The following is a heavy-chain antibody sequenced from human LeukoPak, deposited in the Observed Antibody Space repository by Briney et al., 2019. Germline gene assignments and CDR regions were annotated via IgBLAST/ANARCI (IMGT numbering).Heavy chain of an antibody. Sequence: AGGSLRLSCTGSGFTVSSSYMSWVRQTPGKGLEWVSVMYSCGTTYYADSVKGRFTISRDSSKNTVNLQMNSLRAEDTAVYYCARDRRDGYCLGHWGQGTLVTVSS. J-gene: IGHJ4*02. CDR2: MYSCGTT. CDR1: GFTVSSSY. D-gene: IGHD5-24*01. CDR3: ARDRRDGYCLGH. V-gene: IGHV3-66*01.